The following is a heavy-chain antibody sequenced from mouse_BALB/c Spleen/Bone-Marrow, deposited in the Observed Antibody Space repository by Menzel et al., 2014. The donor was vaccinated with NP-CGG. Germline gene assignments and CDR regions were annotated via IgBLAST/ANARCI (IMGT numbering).Heavy chain of an antibody. V-gene: IGHV5-6-4*01. J-gene: IGHJ4*01. D-gene: IGHD2-3*01. Sequence: EVKLVESGGGLVKPGGSLKLSCAASGFTFSSYTMSWVRQTPEKRLEWVATISSGGSYTYYPDSVKGRFTISRDNAKNTLYLQMSSLKSEDTAMYYCTRDLYDGYCYYAMDYWGQGTSVTVSS. CDR1: GFTFSSYT. CDR3: TRDLYDGYCYYAMDY. CDR2: ISSGGSYT.